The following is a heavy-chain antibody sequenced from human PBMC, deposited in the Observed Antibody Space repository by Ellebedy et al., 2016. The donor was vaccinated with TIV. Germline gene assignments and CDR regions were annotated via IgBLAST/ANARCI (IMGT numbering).Heavy chain of an antibody. D-gene: IGHD6-19*01. CDR1: GYSFTSYW. CDR3: ARPASSGWYFDL. CDR2: IYPGDSDT. J-gene: IGHJ2*01. Sequence: KVSCXGSGYSFTSYWIGWVRQMPGKGLEWMGIIYPGDSDTRYSPSFQGQVTISADKSISTAYLQWSSLKASDTAMSYCARPASSGWYFDLWGRGTLVTVSS. V-gene: IGHV5-51*01.